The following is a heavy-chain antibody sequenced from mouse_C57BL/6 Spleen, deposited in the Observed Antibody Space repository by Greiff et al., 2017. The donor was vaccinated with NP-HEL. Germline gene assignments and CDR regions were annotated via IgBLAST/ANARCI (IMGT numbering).Heavy chain of an antibody. CDR2: ISSGSSTL. D-gene: IGHD2-4*01. V-gene: IGHV5-17*01. CDR1: GFTFSDYG. CDR3: AKIYYDYDGYAMDY. J-gene: IGHJ4*01. Sequence: EVKLMESGGGLVKPGGSLKLSCAASGFTFSDYGMHWVRQAPEKGLEWVAYISSGSSTLYYADTVKGRFTISRDNAKNTLFLQMTSLRSEDTAMYYCAKIYYDYDGYAMDYWGQGTSVTVSS.